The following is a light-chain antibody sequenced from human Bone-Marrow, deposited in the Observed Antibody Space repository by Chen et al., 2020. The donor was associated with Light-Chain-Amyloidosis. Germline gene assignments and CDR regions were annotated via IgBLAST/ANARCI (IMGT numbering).Light chain of an antibody. Sequence: NFMLTQPHSVPESPWKTVSISCTRSSGSIATNYVQWYQQRPGSSPTTVIYEDDQRPSGVPDRFSGSIDRSSNSASLTISGLKTEDEADYYCQSYQGSSQGVFGGGTKLTVL. CDR1: SGSIATNY. V-gene: IGLV6-57*01. CDR3: QSYQGSSQGV. CDR2: EDD. J-gene: IGLJ3*02.